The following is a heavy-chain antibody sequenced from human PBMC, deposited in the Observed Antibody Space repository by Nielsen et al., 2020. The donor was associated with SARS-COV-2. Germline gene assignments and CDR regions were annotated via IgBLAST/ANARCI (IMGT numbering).Heavy chain of an antibody. D-gene: IGHD1-26*01. Sequence: GESLKISCAASGFTFSSYAMSWVRQAPGKGLEWVSAISGSGGSTYYADSVKGRFTISRDNSKNTLYLQMNSLRAEDTAVYYCAKTGLGGELLIDYCGQGTLVTVSS. V-gene: IGHV3-23*01. CDR1: GFTFSSYA. J-gene: IGHJ4*02. CDR3: AKTGLGGELLIDY. CDR2: ISGSGGST.